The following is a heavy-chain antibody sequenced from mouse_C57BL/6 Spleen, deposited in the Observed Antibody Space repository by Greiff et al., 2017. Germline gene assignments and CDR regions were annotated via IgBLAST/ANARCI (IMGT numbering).Heavy chain of an antibody. D-gene: IGHD2-1*01. V-gene: IGHV14-4*01. Sequence: VQLQQSGAELVRPGASVKLSCTASGFNIKDAYMHWVKQRPEQGLEWIGWIDPENGDTEYASKFQGKATITADTSSNTAYLQLSSLTSEDTAVYYCTTGGNYADYWGQGTTLTVSS. CDR1: GFNIKDAY. CDR3: TTGGNYADY. J-gene: IGHJ2*01. CDR2: IDPENGDT.